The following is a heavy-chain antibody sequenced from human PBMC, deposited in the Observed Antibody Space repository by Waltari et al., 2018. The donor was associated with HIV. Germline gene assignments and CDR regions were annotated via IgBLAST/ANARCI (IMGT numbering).Heavy chain of an antibody. CDR3: ARARDKATITGAPDS. CDR1: GDTFRSYA. CDR2: IIPVFGTI. Sequence: VQLVQSGAEVKKPGSSVKVSCKASGDTFRSYAFFLVRQAPGQGLEWMGGIIPVFGTIHYAQKFQGRVSITADRSTSTAYMEVSSLRYDDTAIYYCARARDKATITGAPDSWGQGTLVAVSS. V-gene: IGHV1-69*06. D-gene: IGHD5-12*01. J-gene: IGHJ4*02.